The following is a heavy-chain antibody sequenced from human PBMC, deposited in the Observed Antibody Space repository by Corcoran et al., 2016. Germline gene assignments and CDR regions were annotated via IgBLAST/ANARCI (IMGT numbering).Heavy chain of an antibody. CDR2: INTNSGGT. D-gene: IGHD2-2*01. CDR3: ARRGSSTSCSGDAVDI. CDR1: GYTFTGYY. Sequence: QVQLVQSGAEVKKPGASVKVSCKASGYTFTGYYMHWVRQAPGQGLEWMGWINTNSGGTNYAQKFQGWVTMTRDTSISTAYMELSRLRSDDTAVYYCARRGSSTSCSGDAVDIWGQGTMVTVSS. V-gene: IGHV1-2*04. J-gene: IGHJ3*02.